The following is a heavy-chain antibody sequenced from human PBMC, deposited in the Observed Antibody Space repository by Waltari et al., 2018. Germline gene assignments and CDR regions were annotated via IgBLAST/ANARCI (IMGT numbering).Heavy chain of an antibody. CDR1: GFSFSNFA. D-gene: IGHD3-3*01. J-gene: IGHJ1*01. V-gene: IGHV3-23*04. CDR3: AKVPYDNFWTGYFFFDL. Sequence: EVQLVESGGGFVQSGESLRLSWAASGFSFSNFAMSWVRQAPGKGLEWVSSITGSADNTYDADSVRGRFTISRDNSKNTLYLQMDGLRAEDTAIYYCAKVPYDNFWTGYFFFDLWGQGTLVTVSS. CDR2: ITGSADNT.